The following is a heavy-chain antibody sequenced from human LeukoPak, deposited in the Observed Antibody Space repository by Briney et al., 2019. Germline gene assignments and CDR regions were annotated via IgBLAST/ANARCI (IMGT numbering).Heavy chain of an antibody. CDR1: GFTFDDDG. V-gene: IGHV3-48*01. J-gene: IGHJ4*02. CDR3: ARRWFFDY. CDR2: INSRSSDI. D-gene: IGHD4-23*01. Sequence: GGSLRLSCAASGFTFDDDGMSWVRQAPGKRPEWISYINSRSSDIHYADSVRGRFTIYRDNVKNSLFLQMNSLRVEDTAVYYCARRWFFDYWGQGTLVTVSS.